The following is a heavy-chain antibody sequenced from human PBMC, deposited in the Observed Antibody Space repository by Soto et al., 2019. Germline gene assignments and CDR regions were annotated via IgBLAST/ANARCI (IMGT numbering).Heavy chain of an antibody. D-gene: IGHD3-16*02. Sequence: QVQLVESGGGVVQPGRSLRLSCAASGFTFSSYGMHWVRQAPGKGLEWVAVISYDGSNKYYADSVKGRFTISRDNSKNTPYLQMNSRSAVDRAVYYCVPCFVAFDYWGQGPLVTVSS. V-gene: IGHV3-30*03. CDR3: VPCFVAFDY. CDR1: GFTFSSYG. J-gene: IGHJ4*02. CDR2: ISYDGSNK.